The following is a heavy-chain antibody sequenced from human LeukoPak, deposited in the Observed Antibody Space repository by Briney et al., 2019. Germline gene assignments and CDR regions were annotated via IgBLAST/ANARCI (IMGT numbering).Heavy chain of an antibody. CDR2: ISSSGSTI. CDR1: GFTFSSYE. D-gene: IGHD5-12*01. V-gene: IGHV3-48*03. Sequence: GGSLRLSCAASGFTFSSYEMNWVRQAPGKGLEWVSYISSSGSTIYYADSVKGRFTISRDNAKNSLCLQMNSLRAEDTAVYYCARAVVATEGTFDYWGQGTLVTVSS. CDR3: ARAVVATEGTFDY. J-gene: IGHJ4*02.